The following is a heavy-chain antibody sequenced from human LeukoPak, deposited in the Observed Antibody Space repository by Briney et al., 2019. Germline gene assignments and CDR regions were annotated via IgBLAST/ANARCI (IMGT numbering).Heavy chain of an antibody. CDR3: ASWSPDYDGSGSYRTPHFDY. J-gene: IGHJ4*02. CDR2: IYHTGST. D-gene: IGHD3-10*01. V-gene: IGHV4-59*08. CDR1: GGSVSDYY. Sequence: SETLSLTCTISGGSVSDYYWSWIRQSPGKGLEWIGYIYHTGSTSYSPSLKSRVTISVDTSKNQFSLKLSSVTAADTAVYYCASWSPDYDGSGSYRTPHFDYWGQGTLVTVSP.